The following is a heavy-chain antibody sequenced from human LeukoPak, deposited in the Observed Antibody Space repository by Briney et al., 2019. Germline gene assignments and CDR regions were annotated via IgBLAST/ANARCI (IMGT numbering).Heavy chain of an antibody. Sequence: GGSLRLSCAASGFTFSSYAMSWVRQTPGKGLELVANMNIDGTQRYHADSVEGRFTISRDNVKNTLYLQMNSLRVEDTAVYYCARDPGWGALDYWGQGALVIVSS. J-gene: IGHJ4*02. CDR1: GFTFSSYA. V-gene: IGHV3-7*03. D-gene: IGHD3-16*01. CDR3: ARDPGWGALDY. CDR2: MNIDGTQR.